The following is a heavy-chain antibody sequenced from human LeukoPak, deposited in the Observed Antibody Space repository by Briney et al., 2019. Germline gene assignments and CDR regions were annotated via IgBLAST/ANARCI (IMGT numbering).Heavy chain of an antibody. J-gene: IGHJ5*02. CDR3: ARDNSVRDEAWWFNP. V-gene: IGHV1-18*01. CDR1: GYTFTSYG. Sequence: ASVKVSCKASGYTFTSYGISWVRQAPGQGLEWMGWISADNGNTNYAQKLQGRVTMTTDTSTSTAYMELRSLRSDDTAVYYCARDNSVRDEAWWFNPWGQGTLVTVSS. CDR2: ISADNGNT. D-gene: IGHD5-24*01.